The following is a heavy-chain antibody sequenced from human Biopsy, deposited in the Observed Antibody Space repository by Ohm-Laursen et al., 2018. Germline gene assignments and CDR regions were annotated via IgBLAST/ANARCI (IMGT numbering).Heavy chain of an antibody. CDR1: GYTLAELS. CDR2: LDPENGKR. V-gene: IGHV1-24*01. D-gene: IGHD2-15*01. CDR3: AGGLSATIPFDY. J-gene: IGHJ4*02. Sequence: ASVKVSCKVSGYTLAELSMHWVRQAPGQGLEWMGGLDPENGKRIYAQAFQGRVTMTEDTSTDTAYMELTSLTSEDTAVYYCAGGLSATIPFDYWGQGTLVTVSS.